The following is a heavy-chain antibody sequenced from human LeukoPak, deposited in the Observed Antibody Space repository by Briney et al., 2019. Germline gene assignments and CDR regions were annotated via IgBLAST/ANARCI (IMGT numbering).Heavy chain of an antibody. CDR3: AKEVVVDYYFDY. V-gene: IGHV3-23*01. D-gene: IGHD2-15*01. Sequence: SGGSLRLSCAAHGFTFSSYAMSWVRQAPGKGLEWVSAISGSGGSTYYADSVKGRFTISRDNSKNTLYLQMNSLRAEDTAVYYCAKEVVVDYYFDYWGQGTLVTVSS. J-gene: IGHJ4*02. CDR2: ISGSGGST. CDR1: GFTFSSYA.